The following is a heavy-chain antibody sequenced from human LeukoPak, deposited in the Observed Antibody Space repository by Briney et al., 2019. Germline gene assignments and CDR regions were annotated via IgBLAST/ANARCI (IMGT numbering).Heavy chain of an antibody. J-gene: IGHJ3*02. D-gene: IGHD3-9*01. Sequence: GASVKVSCKASGYTFTVYYMHWVRQAPGQGLEWMVWINPNSGGTNYAQKFQGRVTMTRDTSISTAYMELSRLRSDDTAVYYCARVSPYFGDAFDIWGQGTMVTVSS. CDR3: ARVSPYFGDAFDI. V-gene: IGHV1-2*02. CDR2: INPNSGGT. CDR1: GYTFTVYY.